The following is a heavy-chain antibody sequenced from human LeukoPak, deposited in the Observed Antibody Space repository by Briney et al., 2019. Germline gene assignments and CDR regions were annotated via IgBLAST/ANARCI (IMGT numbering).Heavy chain of an antibody. V-gene: IGHV3-30*18. D-gene: IGHD3-22*01. Sequence: GGSLRLSCAASGFTFSSYGMHWVRQAPGKGLEWVAVISYDGSNKYYADSVKGRFTISRDNSKNTLYLQMNNLRADDTAVYFCAKRGVVIRVILVGFHKEAYYFDSWGQGALVTVSS. J-gene: IGHJ4*02. CDR1: GFTFSSYG. CDR2: ISYDGSNK. CDR3: AKRGVVIRVILVGFHKEAYYFDS.